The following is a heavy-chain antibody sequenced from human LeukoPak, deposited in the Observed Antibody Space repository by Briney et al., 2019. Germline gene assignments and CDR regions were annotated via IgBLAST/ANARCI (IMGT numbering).Heavy chain of an antibody. CDR1: GYTFSTYS. V-gene: IGHV1-46*01. Sequence: ASVKVSCKAAGYTFSTYSIHWVRQAPGQGLEWMGMIHPSGGGTSYAQKFQGRVTVTRDMSTSTVYMDLSSPRSEDTAVYYCARDRTEYYDILTGYYSPPNWFDPWGRGTLVTVSS. CDR3: ARDRTEYYDILTGYYSPPNWFDP. D-gene: IGHD3-9*01. J-gene: IGHJ5*02. CDR2: IHPSGGGT.